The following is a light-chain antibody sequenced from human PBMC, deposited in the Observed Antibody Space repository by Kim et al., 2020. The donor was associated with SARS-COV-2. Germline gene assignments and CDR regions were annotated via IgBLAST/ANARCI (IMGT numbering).Light chain of an antibody. CDR1: YSDVGAYDY. CDR3: CSYRGTIYV. CDR2: DVS. V-gene: IGLV2-11*01. Sequence: QSALTQPRSVSGSPGQSVTISCTGTYSDVGAYDYVSWYQQHPGKAPKLMIYDVSVRPSGIPDRFSGSKSGNTASLTISGLQAEDEADYYCCSYRGTIYVFGTGTQLTVL. J-gene: IGLJ1*01.